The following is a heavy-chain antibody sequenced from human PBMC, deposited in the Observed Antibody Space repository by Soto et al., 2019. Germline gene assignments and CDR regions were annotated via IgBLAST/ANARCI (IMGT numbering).Heavy chain of an antibody. V-gene: IGHV1-46*01. CDR2: INPSGGST. J-gene: IGHJ6*02. D-gene: IGHD3-3*01. Sequence: QVQLVQSGAEVKKPGASVKVSCKASGYTFTSYYMHWVRQAPGQGLEWMVIINPSGGSTSYAQKFQCRVTMTRDTSTSTVYMEMSSLRSEDTAVYYCARVYGDGYNFCYYYYGMDVWGQGTPVTVSS. CDR1: GYTFTSYY. CDR3: ARVYGDGYNFCYYYYGMDV.